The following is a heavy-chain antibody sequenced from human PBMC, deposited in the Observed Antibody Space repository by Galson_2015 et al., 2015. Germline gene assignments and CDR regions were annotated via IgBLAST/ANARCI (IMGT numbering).Heavy chain of an antibody. CDR2: IIPIFGTA. J-gene: IGHJ6*03. CDR1: GGTFSSYA. CDR3: ARAMSSSEYYNYYYMDV. V-gene: IGHV1-69*13. Sequence: SVKVSCKASGGTFSSYAISWVRQAPGQGLEWMGGIIPIFGTANYAQKFQGRVTITADESTSTAYMELSSLRSEDTAVYYCARAMSSSEYYNYYYMDVWGKGTTVTVSS. D-gene: IGHD6-6*01.